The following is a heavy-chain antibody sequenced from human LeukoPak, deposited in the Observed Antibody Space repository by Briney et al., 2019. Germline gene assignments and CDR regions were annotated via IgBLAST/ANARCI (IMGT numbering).Heavy chain of an antibody. Sequence: SETLSLTCTVSGGSISSYYWSWIRQPAGKGLEWIGRIYTSGSTNYNPSLKSRVTMSVDTSKNQFSLKLSSVTAADTAVYYCARSSTYYYDSSGYYDAEKFDYWGQGTLVTVSS. V-gene: IGHV4-4*07. D-gene: IGHD3-22*01. CDR2: IYTSGST. CDR1: GGSISSYY. J-gene: IGHJ4*02. CDR3: ARSSTYYYDSSGYYDAEKFDY.